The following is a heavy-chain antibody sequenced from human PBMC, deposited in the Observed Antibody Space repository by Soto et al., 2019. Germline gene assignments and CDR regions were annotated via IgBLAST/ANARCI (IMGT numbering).Heavy chain of an antibody. D-gene: IGHD1-20*01. CDR2: IYWDDDK. V-gene: IGHV2-5*02. CDR3: VYRKTFPSNLNEGLFDP. Sequence: QITLKESGPTLVKPTQALALTCTFSGFSLSTSGVGVGWIRQPPGKALEWLALIYWDDDKRYNPSLKTRLSITKDTARSKVVRTMTNVDPLDTANYYCVYRKTFPSNLNEGLFDPWGPGTLVTVSS. J-gene: IGHJ5*02. CDR1: GFSLSTSGVG.